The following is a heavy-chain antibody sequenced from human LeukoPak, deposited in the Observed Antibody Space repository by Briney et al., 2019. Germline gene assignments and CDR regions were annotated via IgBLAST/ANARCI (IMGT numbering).Heavy chain of an antibody. CDR1: GGTFSSYA. J-gene: IGHJ5*02. CDR3: ARDQDNWNYSGFRWFDP. CDR2: IIPIFGTA. D-gene: IGHD1-7*01. Sequence: VASVKVSCKASGGTFSSYAISWVRQAPGQGLEWMGGIIPIFGTANYAQKFQGRVTITADESTSTAYMELSSLRSEDTAVYYCARDQDNWNYSGFRWFDPWGQGTLVTVSS. V-gene: IGHV1-69*13.